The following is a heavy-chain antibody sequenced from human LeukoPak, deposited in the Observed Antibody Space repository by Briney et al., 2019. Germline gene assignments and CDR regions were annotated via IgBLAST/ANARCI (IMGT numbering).Heavy chain of an antibody. D-gene: IGHD6-13*01. V-gene: IGHV3-74*01. J-gene: IGHJ6*02. CDR1: GFTFSSYW. Sequence: GGSLRLSCAASGFTFSSYWIHWVRQAPGKGLVWVSRINRDGSSTTYADSVKGRFTVSRDNAKNTLYLQMNSLRAEDTAVYYCANRGDSSSWTDYYYYGMDVWGQGTTVTVSS. CDR2: INRDGSST. CDR3: ANRGDSSSWTDYYYYGMDV.